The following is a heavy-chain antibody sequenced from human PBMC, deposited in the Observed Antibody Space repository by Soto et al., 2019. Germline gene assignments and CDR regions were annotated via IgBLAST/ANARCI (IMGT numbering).Heavy chain of an antibody. CDR2: IYHSVST. J-gene: IGHJ4*02. CDR1: GGSISSGGYY. CDR3: ARGPPLGF. V-gene: IGHV4-30-4*01. Sequence: SETLSLTCTVSGGSISSGGYYWSWIRQHPGTGLECIGHIYHSVSTYYNPSLKSRVTISVDRSKNQFSLKLSSVTAADTAVYYCARGPPLGFWGQGTLVTVSS.